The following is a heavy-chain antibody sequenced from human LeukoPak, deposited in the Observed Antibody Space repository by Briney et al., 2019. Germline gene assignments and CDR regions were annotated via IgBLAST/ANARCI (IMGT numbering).Heavy chain of an antibody. J-gene: IGHJ5*02. D-gene: IGHD3-10*01. Sequence: ASVKVSCKASGYTFTGYYIHWVRQAPGQGLEWMGWINPTSFGTKYEQKFQGRVTMTRNTSISTAYMELSSLRSEDTAVYYCARAGYSGSYSWFDPWGQGTLVTVSS. V-gene: IGHV1-2*02. CDR2: INPTSFGT. CDR3: ARAGYSGSYSWFDP. CDR1: GYTFTGYY.